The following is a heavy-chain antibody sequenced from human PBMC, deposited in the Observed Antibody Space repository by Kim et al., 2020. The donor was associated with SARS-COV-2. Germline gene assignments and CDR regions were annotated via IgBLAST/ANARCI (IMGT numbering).Heavy chain of an antibody. J-gene: IGHJ4*02. CDR1: GFTFSDYY. CDR3: ARSHYYDGSGYVDY. D-gene: IGHD3-22*01. V-gene: IGHV3-11*03. CDR2: ISSSSSYT. Sequence: GGSLRLSCAASGFTFSDYYMSWIRQAPGKGLEWVSYISSSSSYTNYADSVKGRFTISRDNAKNSLYLQMNSLRAEDTAVYYCARSHYYDGSGYVDYWGQGTLVTVSS.